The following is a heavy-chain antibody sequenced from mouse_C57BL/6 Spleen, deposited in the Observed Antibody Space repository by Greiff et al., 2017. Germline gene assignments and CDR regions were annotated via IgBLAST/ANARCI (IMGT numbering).Heavy chain of an antibody. J-gene: IGHJ2*01. Sequence: QVQLQQPGAELVKPGASVKLSCKASGYTFTSYWMQWVKQRPGQGLEWIGEIDPSYSYTNYNQKFKGKATLTVDTSSSTASMQRSSLSSEDSAVYYCARYTMIKAYFDYWGQGTNLTVSS. V-gene: IGHV1-50*01. CDR1: GYTFTSYW. CDR2: IDPSYSYT. D-gene: IGHD2-4*01. CDR3: ARYTMIKAYFDY.